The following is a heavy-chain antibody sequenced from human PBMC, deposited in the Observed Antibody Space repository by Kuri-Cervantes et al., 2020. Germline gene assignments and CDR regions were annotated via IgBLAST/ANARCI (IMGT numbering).Heavy chain of an antibody. V-gene: IGHV3-11*01. Sequence: GESLKISCAASGFTFENYYMNWIRQSPGKGLEWVSYISSRGDAVYYTDSVKGRFTISRDNAKNFLYLQMNSLRAEDTAVYYCAKDRGTSGRGGEIDFWGQGTLVTVSS. D-gene: IGHD3-10*01. CDR2: ISSRGDAV. CDR1: GFTFENYY. J-gene: IGHJ4*02. CDR3: AKDRGTSGRGGEIDF.